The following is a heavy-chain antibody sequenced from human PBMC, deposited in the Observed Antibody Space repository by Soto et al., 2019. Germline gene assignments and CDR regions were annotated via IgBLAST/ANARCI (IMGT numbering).Heavy chain of an antibody. V-gene: IGHV3-64D*06. J-gene: IGHJ4*02. CDR2: VSTSGRST. CDR3: VKQAHGLDGVAFDY. D-gene: IGHD2-15*01. Sequence: VGSLRLSGSASGFIFSESTIYWVRQVPGKGLEAISAVSTSGRSTYYADSVKDRFTISRDNSKNTLFLQMGSLRPEDTAIYYCVKQAHGLDGVAFDYWGQGTQVTVSS. CDR1: GFIFSEST.